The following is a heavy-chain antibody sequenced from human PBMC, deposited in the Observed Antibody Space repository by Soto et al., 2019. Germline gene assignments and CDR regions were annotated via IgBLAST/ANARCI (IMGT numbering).Heavy chain of an antibody. J-gene: IGHJ4*02. V-gene: IGHV3-7*01. D-gene: IGHD4-17*01. CDR2: IKQDGSEK. CDR3: ARDPTRPYGHFDY. Sequence: EVQLVESGGGLVQPGGSLRLSCAASGFTFSSYWMSWVRQAPGKGLEWVANIKQDGSEKYYVDSVKGRFTISRDNAKNSLYLQMNSLRAEDTAVYYCARDPTRPYGHFDYWGQGTLVTVSS. CDR1: GFTFSSYW.